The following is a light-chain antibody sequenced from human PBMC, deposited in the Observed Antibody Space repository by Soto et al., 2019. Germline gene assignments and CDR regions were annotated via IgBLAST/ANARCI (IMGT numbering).Light chain of an antibody. CDR2: DVS. CDR3: NSYTNSDAYV. CDR1: SSDVGAYNY. Sequence: QSVLTQPASLSGSPGQSITIFCTGTSSDVGAYNYVSWYQQHPGKAPKLMIYDVSNRPSGVSNRFSGSKSGNTASLTISGLQAEDEADYYCNSYTNSDAYVFGAGTKVTVL. V-gene: IGLV2-14*01. J-gene: IGLJ1*01.